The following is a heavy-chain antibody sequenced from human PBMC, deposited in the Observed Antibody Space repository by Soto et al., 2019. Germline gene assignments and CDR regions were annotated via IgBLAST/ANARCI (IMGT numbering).Heavy chain of an antibody. D-gene: IGHD1-1*01. CDR3: ARVRVTNYYYYMDV. CDR2: IGTAGDT. J-gene: IGHJ6*03. CDR1: GFTFSSYD. V-gene: IGHV3-13*01. Sequence: SLRLSCAASGFTFSSYDMHWVRQATGKGLEWVSAIGTAGDTYYPGSVKGRFTISRENAKNSLYLQMNSLRAGDTAVYYCARVRVTNYYYYMDVWGKGTTVTVSS.